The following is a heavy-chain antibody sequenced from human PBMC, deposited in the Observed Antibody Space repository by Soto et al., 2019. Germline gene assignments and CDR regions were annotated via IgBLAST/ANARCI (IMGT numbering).Heavy chain of an antibody. CDR3: ARVPRGGGGYCSGGSCYRWFDP. J-gene: IGHJ5*02. D-gene: IGHD2-15*01. V-gene: IGHV1-18*01. CDR2: ISAYNGNT. Sequence: QVQLVQSGAEVKKPGASVKVSCKASGYTFTSYGIIWVRQAPGQGLEWMGWISAYNGNTNYAQKLQGRVTMTTDTSTSTAYMELRSLRSDDTAVYYCARVPRGGGGYCSGGSCYRWFDPWGQGTLVTVSS. CDR1: GYTFTSYG.